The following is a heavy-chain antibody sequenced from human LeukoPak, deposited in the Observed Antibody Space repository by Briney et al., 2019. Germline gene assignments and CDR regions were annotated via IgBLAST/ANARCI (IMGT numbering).Heavy chain of an antibody. CDR3: ARASGGSYYYYGTDV. J-gene: IGHJ6*02. CDR1: GGSISSYY. D-gene: IGHD5-12*01. CDR2: IYYSGST. Sequence: SGTLSLTCTVSGGSISSYYWSWIRQPPGKGLEWIGYIYYSGSTNYNPSLKSRVTISVDTSKNQFSLKLSSVTAADTAVYYCARASGGSYYYYGTDVWGQGTTVTVSS. V-gene: IGHV4-59*01.